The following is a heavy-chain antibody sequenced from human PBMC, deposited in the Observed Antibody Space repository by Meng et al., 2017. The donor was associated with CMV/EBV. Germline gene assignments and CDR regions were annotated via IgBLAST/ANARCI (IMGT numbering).Heavy chain of an antibody. CDR1: GGSFGGYY. J-gene: IGHJ4*02. D-gene: IGHD1-26*01. CDR3: ARGGGGEWELLHYFDY. CDR2: INHSGLT. Sequence: LRWGGGVLLKPSGSLSRTCAVYGGSFGGYYWGLIRQPPGKGLEWIGEINHSGLTNYNPSLKSRVTISVDTSKNQFSLKLSSVTAADTAVYYCARGGGGEWELLHYFDYWGQGTLVTVSS. V-gene: IGHV4-34*01.